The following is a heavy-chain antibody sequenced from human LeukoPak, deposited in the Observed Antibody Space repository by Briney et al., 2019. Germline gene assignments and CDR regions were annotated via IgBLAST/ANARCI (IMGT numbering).Heavy chain of an antibody. CDR2: IYYSGST. D-gene: IGHD1-26*01. V-gene: IGHV4-59*01. Sequence: SETLSLTCTVSGGSISSYYWSWIRQPPGKGLEWIGYIYYSGSTNYNPSLKSRVTISVDTSKNQFSLKLSSVTAADTAVYYCARGEGGSYYLPFDYWGQGTLVTVSS. J-gene: IGHJ4*02. CDR3: ARGEGGSYYLPFDY. CDR1: GGSISSYY.